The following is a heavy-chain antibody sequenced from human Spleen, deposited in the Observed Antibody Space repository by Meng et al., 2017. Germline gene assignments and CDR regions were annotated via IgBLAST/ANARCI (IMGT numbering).Heavy chain of an antibody. D-gene: IGHD5-12*01. Sequence: QMQLQESGPGLVKPSETLSLTCTVSGESISSSSYYWGWIRQPPGKGLEWIGTIYYTGSSYYSPSLKSRVTISVDTSKNQFSLKLSSVTAADTAVYYCARQSLLAGYGSFDYWGQGTLVTVSS. CDR3: ARQSLLAGYGSFDY. J-gene: IGHJ4*02. CDR1: GESISSSSYY. CDR2: IYYTGSS. V-gene: IGHV4-39*01.